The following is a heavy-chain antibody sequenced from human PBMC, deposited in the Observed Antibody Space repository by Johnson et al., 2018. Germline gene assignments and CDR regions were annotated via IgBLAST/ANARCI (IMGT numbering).Heavy chain of an antibody. Sequence: QVQLVQSGAEVKKPGASVKVSCTASGYMFTSYEINWVRQATGQGLEWMGWMNPNSGDIGYAQKFQGRVTMTRNTSISTAYMELSGLKSEDTAVYYCARRLSIAAPSCGGDCWDDFHFWGPGTMVTVSS. CDR2: MNPNSGDI. CDR3: ARRLSIAAPSCGGDCWDDFHF. CDR1: GYMFTSYE. D-gene: IGHD2-21*02. J-gene: IGHJ3*01. V-gene: IGHV1-8*01.